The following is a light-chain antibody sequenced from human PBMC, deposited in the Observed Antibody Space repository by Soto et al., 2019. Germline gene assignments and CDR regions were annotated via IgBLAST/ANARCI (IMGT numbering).Light chain of an antibody. V-gene: IGKV3-15*01. Sequence: IVMTQSPATLSVSPGERATLSCRASQNIYNNIAWYQHRPGQAPRLLIYRASTRATGVPARFSGSGFETEYTLTISSLQSEDFAIYSCLQYHNLWAFGQGTKVHIK. CDR3: LQYHNLWA. CDR2: RAS. CDR1: QNIYNN. J-gene: IGKJ1*01.